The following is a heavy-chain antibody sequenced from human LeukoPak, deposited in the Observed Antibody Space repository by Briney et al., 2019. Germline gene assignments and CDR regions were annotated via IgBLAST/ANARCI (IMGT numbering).Heavy chain of an antibody. CDR1: GFTVSSNY. Sequence: GGSLRLSCAASGFTVSSNYMSWVRQAPGKGLEWVSVFYSGGDRYYTDSVKGRFTISRDNSKNTLYLQMNSLRVEDTAVFYCVRHSYDGYYFAYWGQGTLVTVSS. V-gene: IGHV3-53*01. J-gene: IGHJ4*02. D-gene: IGHD3-16*01. CDR3: VRHSYDGYYFAY. CDR2: FYSGGDR.